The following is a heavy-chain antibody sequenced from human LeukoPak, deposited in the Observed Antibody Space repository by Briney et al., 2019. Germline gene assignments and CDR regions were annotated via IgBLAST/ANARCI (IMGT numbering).Heavy chain of an antibody. V-gene: IGHV3-33*06. Sequence: PGGSLRLSXAASGFTFSSYGMHWVRQAPGKGLEWVAVIWYDGSNKYYADSVKGRFTISRDNSKNTLYLQVNSLRAEDTAVYYCAKDLRDGYNLNYYFDYWGQGTLVTVSS. CDR3: AKDLRDGYNLNYYFDY. CDR1: GFTFSSYG. J-gene: IGHJ4*02. D-gene: IGHD5-24*01. CDR2: IWYDGSNK.